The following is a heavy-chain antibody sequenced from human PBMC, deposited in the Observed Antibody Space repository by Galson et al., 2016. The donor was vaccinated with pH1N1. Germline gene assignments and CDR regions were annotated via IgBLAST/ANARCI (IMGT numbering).Heavy chain of an antibody. CDR2: IYPGDSDT. CDR3: ARRGINGTDF. D-gene: IGHD1/OR15-1a*01. CDR1: GYSFKSYW. Sequence: QPGAEVKKSGESLKISCKGSGYSFKSYWIAWVRQMPGKGLEWMGIIYPGDSDTRYSPSFLGQVIMSADKSISTAFLQWSSLNASDTAMYYCARRGINGTDFWGQGTLVTVSS. J-gene: IGHJ4*02. V-gene: IGHV5-51*01.